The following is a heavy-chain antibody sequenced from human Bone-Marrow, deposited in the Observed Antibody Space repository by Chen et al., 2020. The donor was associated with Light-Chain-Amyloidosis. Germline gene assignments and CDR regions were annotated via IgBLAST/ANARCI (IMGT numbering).Heavy chain of an antibody. V-gene: IGHV3-33*01. J-gene: IGHJ4*02. CDR1: GFTFSSYG. D-gene: IGHD3-22*01. CDR2: IWYDGSNK. CDR3: ARENYYDSSGYGY. Sequence: QVQLVESGGGVVQPGRSLRISCAASGFTFSSYGMHWVRQAPGKGLGWVAVIWYDGSNKYYADSVKGRFTISRDNSKNTLYLQMNSLRAEDTAVYYCARENYYDSSGYGYWGQGTLVTVSS.